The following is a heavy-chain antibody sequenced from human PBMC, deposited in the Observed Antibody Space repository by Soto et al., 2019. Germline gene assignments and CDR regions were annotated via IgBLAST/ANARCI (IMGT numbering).Heavy chain of an antibody. CDR3: ARGDRGAFDI. J-gene: IGHJ3*02. V-gene: IGHV3-74*01. Sequence: EVQLVESGGGLVQPGESLRLSCAASGFTFSYYWMHWVRQAPGKGLVWVSRIHSEGSSTTYADSVKGRFTISRDNPRNTVYLQMNSLRVEDTAVYYCARGDRGAFDIWGQGTLVTVSS. D-gene: IGHD1-26*01. CDR1: GFTFSYYW. CDR2: IHSEGSST.